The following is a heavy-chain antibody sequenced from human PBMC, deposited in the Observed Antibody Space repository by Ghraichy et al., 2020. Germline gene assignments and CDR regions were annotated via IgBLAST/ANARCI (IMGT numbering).Heavy chain of an antibody. J-gene: IGHJ6*03. CDR2: IYYSGST. Sequence: SETLSLTCTVSGGSISSYYWSWIRQPPGKGLEWIGYIYYSGSTNYNPSLKSRVTISVDTSKNQFSLKLSSVTAADTAVYYCARDGKAARPYYYYYMDVWGKGTTVTVSS. CDR3: ARDGKAARPYYYYYMDV. V-gene: IGHV4-59*01. CDR1: GGSISSYY. D-gene: IGHD6-6*01.